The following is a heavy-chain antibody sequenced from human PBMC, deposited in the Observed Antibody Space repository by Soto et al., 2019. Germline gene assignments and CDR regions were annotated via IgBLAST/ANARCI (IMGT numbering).Heavy chain of an antibody. V-gene: IGHV3-21*01. CDR2: ISSSSSYI. D-gene: IGHD6-6*01. J-gene: IGHJ4*02. CDR3: ARDLSSSVDS. Sequence: LRLSCAASGFTFSSYSMSWVRRAPGKGLEWVSSISSSSSYIYYADSLKGRFTTSRDNAKNSLYLQMNSLRAEDTAIYYCARDLSSSVDSWGQGTLVTVSS. CDR1: GFTFSSYS.